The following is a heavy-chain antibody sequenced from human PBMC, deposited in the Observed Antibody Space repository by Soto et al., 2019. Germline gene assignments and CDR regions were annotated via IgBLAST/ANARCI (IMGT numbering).Heavy chain of an antibody. CDR2: ISYDGSNK. Sequence: PGGSLRLSCAASGFTFSSYGMHWVRQAPGKGLEWVAVISYDGSNKYYADSVKGRFTISRDNSKNTLYLQMNSLRAEDTAVYYCAKDGSFRGSSGCSEAMYWYFDLWGRGTLVTVSS. CDR1: GFTFSSYG. J-gene: IGHJ2*01. D-gene: IGHD6-19*01. V-gene: IGHV3-30*18. CDR3: AKDGSFRGSSGCSEAMYWYFDL.